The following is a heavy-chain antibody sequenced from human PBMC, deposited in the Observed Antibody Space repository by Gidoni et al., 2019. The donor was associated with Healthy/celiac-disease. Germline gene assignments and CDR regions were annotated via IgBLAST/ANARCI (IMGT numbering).Heavy chain of an antibody. CDR1: GCSLRSGYY. V-gene: IGHV4-38-2*02. D-gene: IGHD2-2*01. CDR3: ASGFLGYCSSTSCWPFDY. J-gene: IGHJ4*02. CDR2: IYPRGST. Sequence: QVQLQESGPGLVTPSATLSLTCTVSGCSLRSGYYWGWFRQPPGKGLAWIGSIYPRGSTYYNPSLKSRVTISVDTSKNQFSLKLSSVTAADTAVYYCASGFLGYCSSTSCWPFDYWGQGTLVTVSS.